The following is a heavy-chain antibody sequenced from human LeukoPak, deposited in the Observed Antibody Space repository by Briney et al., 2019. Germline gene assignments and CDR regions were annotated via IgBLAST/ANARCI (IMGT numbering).Heavy chain of an antibody. J-gene: IGHJ5*02. D-gene: IGHD6-19*01. CDR3: ARIAVADWFDP. V-gene: IGHV4-59*01. CDR2: IYYSGST. CDR1: GGSISSYY. Sequence: PSETLSLTCTVSGGSISSYYWSWLRQPPGKGLEWIGYIYYSGSTNYNPSLKSRVTISVDTSKNQFSLKLSSVTAADTAVYYCARIAVADWFDPWGQGTLVTVSS.